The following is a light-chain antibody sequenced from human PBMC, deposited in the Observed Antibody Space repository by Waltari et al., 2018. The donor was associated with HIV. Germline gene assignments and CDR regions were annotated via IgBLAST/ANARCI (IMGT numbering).Light chain of an antibody. CDR3: AAWDDTLTVV. Sequence: QSVLTQPPSASGTHGQSVTISCSGTSSNIGTNYVYWYQQFPGTAPKLLIYRNNKRPSGVPDRFSGSKSCTSASLAISGLRSDDEAVYYCAAWDDTLTVVFGGGTKLTVL. CDR2: RNN. V-gene: IGLV1-47*01. CDR1: SSNIGTNY. J-gene: IGLJ2*01.